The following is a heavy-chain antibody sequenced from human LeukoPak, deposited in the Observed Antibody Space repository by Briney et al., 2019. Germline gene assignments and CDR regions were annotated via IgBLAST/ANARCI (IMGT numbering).Heavy chain of an antibody. J-gene: IGHJ5*02. V-gene: IGHV3-53*01. CDR2: LYSGGST. Sequence: GGSLRLSCAASGFTVSTNYMTWVRQAPGKGLEWVSVLYSGGSTYYADSVKGRFTISRDNPKNTLYLQMNSLRVEDTAMYYCARGEPVSWGQGTLVTVSS. CDR3: ARGEPVS. CDR1: GFTVSTNY.